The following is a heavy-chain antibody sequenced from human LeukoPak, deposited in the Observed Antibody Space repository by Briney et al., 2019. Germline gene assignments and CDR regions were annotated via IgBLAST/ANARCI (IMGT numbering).Heavy chain of an antibody. CDR1: GYTFTSYA. CDR2: INAGNGNT. Sequence: GASVKVSCKASGYTFTSYAMHWVRQAPGHRLEWMGWINAGNGNTKYSQKFQGRVTITRDTSASTAYMELSSLRSEDTAVYYCARDSSSWYRLYYFDYWGQGTLVTVSS. D-gene: IGHD6-13*01. CDR3: ARDSSSWYRLYYFDY. J-gene: IGHJ4*02. V-gene: IGHV1-3*01.